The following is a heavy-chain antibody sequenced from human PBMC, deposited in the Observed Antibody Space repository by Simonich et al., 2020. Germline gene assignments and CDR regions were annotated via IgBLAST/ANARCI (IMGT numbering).Heavy chain of an antibody. V-gene: IGHV1-8*03. CDR3: ARARYCSSTSCYNWFDP. CDR2: INPNSVKT. Sequence: QVQLVQSGAEVKKPGASVKVSCKASGYTFTSYDINWVRQATGQGLEWRVWINPNSVKTGYAQKFQGRVTITRNTSISTAYMELSSLRSEDTAVYYCARARYCSSTSCYNWFDPWGQGTLVTVSS. J-gene: IGHJ5*02. D-gene: IGHD2-2*01. CDR1: GYTFTSYD.